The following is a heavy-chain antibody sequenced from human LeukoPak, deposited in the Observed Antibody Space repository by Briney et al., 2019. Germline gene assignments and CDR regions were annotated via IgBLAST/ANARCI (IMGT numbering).Heavy chain of an antibody. CDR1: GFTVSSNY. Sequence: PGGSLRLSCAASGFTVSSNYMSWVRQAPGKGLEWVSVIYSGGSTYYADSVKGRFTISRDNSKNTLYLQMNSLRAEDTAVYYCARGPYDSSGLTGYYFDYWGQGTLVTVSS. D-gene: IGHD3-22*01. V-gene: IGHV3-53*01. J-gene: IGHJ4*01. CDR3: ARGPYDSSGLTGYYFDY. CDR2: IYSGGST.